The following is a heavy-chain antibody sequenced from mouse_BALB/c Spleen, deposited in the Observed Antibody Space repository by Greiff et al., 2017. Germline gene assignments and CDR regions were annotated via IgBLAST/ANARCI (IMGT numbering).Heavy chain of an antibody. CDR3: ARGPYGSSSAWFAY. CDR2: ISSGGST. V-gene: IGHV5-6-5*01. CDR1: GFTFSSYA. Sequence: EVKLMESGGGLVQPGGSRKLSCAASGFTFSSYAMSWVRQTPEKRLEWVASISSGGSTYYPDSVKGRFTISRDNARNILYLQMSSLRSEDTAMYYCARGPYGSSSAWFAYWGQGTLVTVSA. D-gene: IGHD1-1*01. J-gene: IGHJ3*01.